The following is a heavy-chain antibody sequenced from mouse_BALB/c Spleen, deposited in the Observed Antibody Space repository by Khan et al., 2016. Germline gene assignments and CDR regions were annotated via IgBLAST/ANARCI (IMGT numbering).Heavy chain of an antibody. D-gene: IGHD2-2*01. CDR1: GFNIKDTY. CDR2: IDPANGNT. CDR3: ARWGLPIYWYFDV. V-gene: IGHV14-3*02. J-gene: IGHJ1*01. Sequence: VQLQQSGAELVKPGASVKLSCTTSGFNIKDTYMHWVKQRPEQGLEWIGRIDPANGNTKYDPKFQGKATITADKYSNTAYLQLSSLTSEDTAVYYCARWGLPIYWYFDVWGAGTPVPVSS.